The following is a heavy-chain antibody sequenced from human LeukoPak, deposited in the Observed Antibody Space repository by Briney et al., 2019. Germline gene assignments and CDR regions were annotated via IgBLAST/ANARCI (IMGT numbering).Heavy chain of an antibody. J-gene: IGHJ3*02. CDR1: GGSISSGSHY. V-gene: IGHV4-61*02. D-gene: IGHD1-26*01. Sequence: SQTLSLTCTVSGGSISSGSHYWSWIRQPAGKGLEWIGRIYTSGSTNYNPSLKSRVTISVDTSKNQFSLKLSSVTAADTAVYYCAREEPHDAFDIWGQGTMVTVSS. CDR2: IYTSGST. CDR3: AREEPHDAFDI.